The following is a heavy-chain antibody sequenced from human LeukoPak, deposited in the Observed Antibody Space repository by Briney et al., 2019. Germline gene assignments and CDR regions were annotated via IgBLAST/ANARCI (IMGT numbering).Heavy chain of an antibody. V-gene: IGHV1-8*01. CDR3: ARDQIHKQWLPKYYFDY. CDR2: MNPNSGNT. Sequence: ASVKVSCKASGYTFISYDINWVRQATGQGLEWMGWMNPNSGNTAYAQKFQGRVTMTGDMSTSTVYMELSSLRSEDTAVYYCARDQIHKQWLPKYYFDYWGQGTLVTVSS. D-gene: IGHD6-19*01. J-gene: IGHJ4*02. CDR1: GYTFISYD.